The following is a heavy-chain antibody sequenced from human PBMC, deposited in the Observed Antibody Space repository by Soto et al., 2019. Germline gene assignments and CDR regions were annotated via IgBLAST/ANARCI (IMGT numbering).Heavy chain of an antibody. J-gene: IGHJ4*02. V-gene: IGHV3-21*01. CDR2: ISSSSSYI. Sequence: GGSLRLSCAASGFTFSSYSMNWVRQAPGKGLEWVSSISSSSSYIYYADSVKGRFTISRDNAKNSLYLQMNSLRAEDTAVYYCARVRFGEHRWLPPAFDYWGQGTLVTVSS. CDR3: ARVRFGEHRWLPPAFDY. CDR1: GFTFSSYS. D-gene: IGHD3-16*01.